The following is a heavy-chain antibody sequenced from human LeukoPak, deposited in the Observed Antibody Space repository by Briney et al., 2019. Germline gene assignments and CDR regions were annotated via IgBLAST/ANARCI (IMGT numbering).Heavy chain of an antibody. V-gene: IGHV1-2*02. CDR2: INPNSGGT. J-gene: IGHJ3*02. CDR3: ARDPCSSTSCYGWHAFDI. Sequence: ASVKVSCKASGYTFTGNYMHWVRQAPGQGLEWMGWINPNSGGTNYAQKFQGRVTMTRDTSIGTAYMELSRLRSDDTAVYYCARDPCSSTSCYGWHAFDIWGQGTMVTVSS. D-gene: IGHD2-2*01. CDR1: GYTFTGNY.